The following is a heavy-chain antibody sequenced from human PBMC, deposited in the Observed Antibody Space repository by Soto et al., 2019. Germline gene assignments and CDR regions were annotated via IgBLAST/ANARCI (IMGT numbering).Heavy chain of an antibody. CDR3: AKSGHPQQLVDWFDP. CDR2: ISGSGGST. Sequence: GGSLRLSCAASGFTFSSYAMSWVRQAPGKGLEWVSAISGSGGSTYYAGSVKGRFTISRDNSKNTLYLQMNSLRAEDTAVYYCAKSGHPQQLVDWFDPWGQGTLVTVSS. J-gene: IGHJ5*02. CDR1: GFTFSSYA. V-gene: IGHV3-23*01. D-gene: IGHD6-13*01.